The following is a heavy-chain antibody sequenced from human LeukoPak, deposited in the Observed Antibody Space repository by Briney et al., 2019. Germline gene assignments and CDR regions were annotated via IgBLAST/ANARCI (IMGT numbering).Heavy chain of an antibody. Sequence: GGSLRLSCAASGFTFSSYGMSWVRQAPGKGLEWVSAISGSGDSIYYADSVKGRFTISRDNSKNTLYLQMNSLRAEDTAVYYCAREATYYYDSSGSTHLLGDAFDIWGQGTMVTVSS. CDR1: GFTFSSYG. V-gene: IGHV3-23*01. J-gene: IGHJ3*02. D-gene: IGHD3-22*01. CDR2: ISGSGDSI. CDR3: AREATYYYDSSGSTHLLGDAFDI.